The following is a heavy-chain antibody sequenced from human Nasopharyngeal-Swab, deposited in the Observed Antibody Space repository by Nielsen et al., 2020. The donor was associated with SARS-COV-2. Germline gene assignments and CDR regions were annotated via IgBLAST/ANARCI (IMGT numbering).Heavy chain of an antibody. CDR1: GASISSSY. CDR3: ARHIPAPGGFWFDP. J-gene: IGHJ5*02. D-gene: IGHD6-13*01. V-gene: IGHV4-59*08. Sequence: SETLSLTCTVSGASISSSYWSWIRQPPGKGLEWIGYIYYRGYSRSSNYNSSLKSRVTISIDASKNQISLKLSSVTAADTAVYYCARHIPAPGGFWFDPWGQGTLVTVPS. CDR2: IYYRGYSRSS.